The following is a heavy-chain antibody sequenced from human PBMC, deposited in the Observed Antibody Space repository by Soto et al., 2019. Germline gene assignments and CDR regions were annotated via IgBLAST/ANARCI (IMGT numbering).Heavy chain of an antibody. J-gene: IGHJ6*02. Sequence: PSATMSHRCTVSGSSISGGSYYLVWISEHPGMGPEWIGSIYYSGSTYYNPSLKSRVTISVDTSKNQFSLKLSSVTAADTAVYYCASQGYCSSTSCYTGYYYYYGMDVWGQGTTVTVSS. CDR1: GSSISGGSYY. V-gene: IGHV4-39*01. CDR2: IYYSGST. D-gene: IGHD2-2*02. CDR3: ASQGYCSSTSCYTGYYYYYGMDV.